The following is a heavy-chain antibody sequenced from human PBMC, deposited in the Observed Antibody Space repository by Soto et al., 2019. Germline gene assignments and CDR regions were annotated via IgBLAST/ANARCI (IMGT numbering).Heavy chain of an antibody. CDR2: INHSGST. Sequence: PSETLSLTCAVYGGSFSGYYWSWIRQPPGKGLEWIGEINHSGSTNYNPSLKSRVTISVDTSKNQFSLKLSSVTAADTAVYYCARESGYSYGSSYYYYGMDVWGQGTTVTV. V-gene: IGHV4-34*01. D-gene: IGHD5-18*01. CDR3: ARESGYSYGSSYYYYGMDV. J-gene: IGHJ6*02. CDR1: GGSFSGYY.